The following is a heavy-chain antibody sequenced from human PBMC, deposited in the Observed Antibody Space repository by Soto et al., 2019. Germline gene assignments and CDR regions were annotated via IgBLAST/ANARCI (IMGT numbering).Heavy chain of an antibody. D-gene: IGHD3-16*01. CDR1: GLSVYSYG. CDR2: IGPQGGT. CDR3: VNDLHTYDWC. J-gene: IGHJ4*02. Sequence: GGSLDLCSSACGLSVYSYGMHWVGKATGKGLEYVSAIGPQGGTYYAYSVRVRFTISRDNSKNMLYLQMGRLRVEYTAVYYCVNDLHTYDWCWGQATLVTVSS. V-gene: IGHV3-64D*06.